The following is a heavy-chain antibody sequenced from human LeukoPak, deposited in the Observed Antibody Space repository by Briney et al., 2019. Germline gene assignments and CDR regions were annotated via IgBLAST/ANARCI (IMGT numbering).Heavy chain of an antibody. Sequence: WGSLRLSCSASGFSFSSCPMNWVRQTPGKGLEYVSAISDNGGSTYYADSVKGRFTISRDNSKNTLYLQMTTLRVEDTAVYYCVKAHYFDHWGQGTLVTVSS. CDR1: GFSFSSCP. CDR2: ISDNGGST. CDR3: VKAHYFDH. J-gene: IGHJ4*02. V-gene: IGHV3-64D*06.